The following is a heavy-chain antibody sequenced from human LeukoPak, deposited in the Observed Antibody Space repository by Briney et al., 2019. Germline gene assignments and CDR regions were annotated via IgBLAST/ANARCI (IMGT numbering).Heavy chain of an antibody. J-gene: IGHJ6*03. D-gene: IGHD2-2*01. V-gene: IGHV4-39*07. CDR2: IYYSGST. CDR3: ARGTSVWYYYYMDV. CDR1: GGSISSSSYY. Sequence: SETLSLTCTVSGGSISSSSYYWGWIRQPPGKGLEWIGSIYYSGSTYYNPSLKSRVTISVDTSKNQFSLKLSSVTAADTAVYYCARGTSVWYYYYMDVWGKGTTVTVTS.